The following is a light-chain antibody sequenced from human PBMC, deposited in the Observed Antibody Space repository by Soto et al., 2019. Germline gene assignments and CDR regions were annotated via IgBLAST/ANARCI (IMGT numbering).Light chain of an antibody. Sequence: QSALTQPASVSGSPGQSITISCTGTSSDVGSYNLVSWYQQHPGKAPKLMIYEGSKRPSGVSNRFSGSKSGNTASLTISGLQAEDEADHYCCSYAGSSTFVVVFGGGTQLTVL. V-gene: IGLV2-23*03. CDR1: SSDVGSYNL. CDR2: EGS. J-gene: IGLJ2*01. CDR3: CSYAGSSTFVVV.